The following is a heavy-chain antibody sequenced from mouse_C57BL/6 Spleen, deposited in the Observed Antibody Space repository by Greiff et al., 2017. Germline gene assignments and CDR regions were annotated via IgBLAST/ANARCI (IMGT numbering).Heavy chain of an antibody. V-gene: IGHV5-9-1*02. J-gene: IGHJ4*01. D-gene: IGHD1-1*01. CDR2: ISSGGDYI. CDR3: TRDYYGSSHYAMDY. CDR1: GFTFSSYA. Sequence: EVKVEESGEGLVKPGGSLKLSCAASGFTFSSYAMSWVRQTPEKRLEWVAYISSGGDYIYYADTVKGRFTISRDNARNTLYLQMSSLKSEDTAMYYCTRDYYGSSHYAMDYWGQGTSVTVSS.